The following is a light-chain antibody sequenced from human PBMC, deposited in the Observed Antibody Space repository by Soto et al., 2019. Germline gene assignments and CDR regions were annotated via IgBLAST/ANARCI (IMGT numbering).Light chain of an antibody. V-gene: IGLV1-40*01. CDR1: SSKIGAGYD. CDR2: GNS. J-gene: IGLJ2*01. CDR3: QSYDSSLSGSV. Sequence: QSVLTQPPSVSGAPGQRVTISCTGSSSKIGAGYDVHWYQQLPGTAPKLLIYGNSNRPSGVPDRFSGSKSGTSASLAITGLKAEDEADYYCQSYDSSLSGSVFGGGTKLTVL.